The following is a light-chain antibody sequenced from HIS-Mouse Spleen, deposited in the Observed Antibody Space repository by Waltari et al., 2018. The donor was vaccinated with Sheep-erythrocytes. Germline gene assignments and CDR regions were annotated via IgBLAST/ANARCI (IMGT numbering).Light chain of an antibody. V-gene: IGKV1-6*01. Sequence: AIQMTQSPSSLSASVGDRVTITGRASTGIRNELGWYQQKPGKAPKLLIHAASSLHSGVPARFSGRGSGTDFTLTISSLQPEDFATYYCLQDYSYPYTFGQGTKLEIK. CDR3: LQDYSYPYT. CDR2: AAS. CDR1: TGIRNE. J-gene: IGKJ2*01.